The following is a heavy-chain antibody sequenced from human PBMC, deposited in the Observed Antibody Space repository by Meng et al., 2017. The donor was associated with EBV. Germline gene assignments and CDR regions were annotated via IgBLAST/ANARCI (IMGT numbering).Heavy chain of an antibody. V-gene: IGHV1-69*01. CDR3: ASAEHYGDYVFEY. D-gene: IGHD4-17*01. CDR2: IIPLFHTT. J-gene: IGHJ4*02. CDR1: EVILLSFA. Sequence: GGGVKPPGAAVKDSRKTSEVILLSFASSWLRQAPGQGLEWMGGIIPLFHTTNYAQKFQSRLHIIADESSATTYMELSSLRSEDTAIYYCASAEHYGDYVFEYWGQGTLVTVSS.